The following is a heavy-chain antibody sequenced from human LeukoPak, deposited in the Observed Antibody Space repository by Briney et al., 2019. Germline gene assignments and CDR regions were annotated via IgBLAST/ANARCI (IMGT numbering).Heavy chain of an antibody. J-gene: IGHJ4*02. Sequence: PGGSLRLSCAASGFTFLSYGMHWVRQAPGKGLEWVSLIRFDGSNEYYTDSVKGRFTISRDNSKNTLYLQMNSLRAEDTAVYYRATDRIRELDYFGQGTLVTVSS. CDR2: IRFDGSNE. CDR3: ATDRIRELDY. CDR1: GFTFLSYG. V-gene: IGHV3-30*02.